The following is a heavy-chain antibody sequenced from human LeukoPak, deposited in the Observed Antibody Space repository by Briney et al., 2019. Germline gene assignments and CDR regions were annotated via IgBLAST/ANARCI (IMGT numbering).Heavy chain of an antibody. CDR2: INPSGGST. V-gene: IGHV1-46*01. CDR3: ARDSSLATITYAFDI. Sequence: RASVKVSCKASGYTFTSYYMHWVRQAPGQGLEWMGIINPSGGSTSYAQKFQGRVTMTRDTSTSTVYMELSSLRSEDTAVYYCARDSSLATITYAFDIWGQGTIVTVSS. D-gene: IGHD5-12*01. J-gene: IGHJ3*02. CDR1: GYTFTSYY.